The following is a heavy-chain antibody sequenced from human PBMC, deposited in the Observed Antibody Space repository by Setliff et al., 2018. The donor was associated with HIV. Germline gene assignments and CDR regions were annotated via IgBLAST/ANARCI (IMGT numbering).Heavy chain of an antibody. CDR2: ISAYNGHT. D-gene: IGHD5-18*01. V-gene: IGHV1-18*01. J-gene: IGHJ4*02. Sequence: ASVKVSCKASGYTFTSYGFSWVRQAPGQGLEWMGWISAYNGHTNYAQKLQGRVTMTTDTSTSTAYMELRTLRSDDTAVYYCAREWRTAMVKYYFDYWGQGTLVTVSS. CDR1: GYTFTSYG. CDR3: AREWRTAMVKYYFDY.